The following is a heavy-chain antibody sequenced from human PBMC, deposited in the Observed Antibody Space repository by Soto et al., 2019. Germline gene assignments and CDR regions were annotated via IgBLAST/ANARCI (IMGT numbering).Heavy chain of an antibody. D-gene: IGHD5-18*01. CDR3: ARDWVEYGYSDY. CDR2: LYSDGTA. Sequence: VQMVESGGGLVQPGGSLKLSCAVSGFTVNYHYISWLRQAPGKGLEWISVLYSDGTANYADSVQGRFTISRDSSRNSLFLQMNSLRVEDTAIYYCARDWVEYGYSDYWGQGTLVTVSS. V-gene: IGHV3-66*01. CDR1: GFTVNYHY. J-gene: IGHJ4*02.